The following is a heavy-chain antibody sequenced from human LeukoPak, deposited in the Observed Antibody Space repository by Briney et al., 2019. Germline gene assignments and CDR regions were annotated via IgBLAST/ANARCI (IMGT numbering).Heavy chain of an antibody. CDR3: AKDSSGYYGCYFDY. V-gene: IGHV3-30*18. CDR2: ISHDGSNK. J-gene: IGHJ4*01. D-gene: IGHD3-22*01. CDR1: GFTFSRFG. Sequence: GGSLRLSCAASGFTFSRFGIHWVRQAPGKGLEWVAVISHDGSNKYYADSVKGRFTISRDNSKNTLYVQMNSLTTEDTAVYYCAKDSSGYYGCYFDYWGHGDLVTVSS.